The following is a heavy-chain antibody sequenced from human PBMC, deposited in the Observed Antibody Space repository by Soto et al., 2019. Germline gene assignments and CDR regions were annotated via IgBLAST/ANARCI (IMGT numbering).Heavy chain of an antibody. J-gene: IGHJ6*02. Sequence: RRLSCSASGFTFSSYAMHWVRQAPGKGLEYVSAISSNGGSTYYADSVKGRFTISRDNSKNTLYLQMSSLRAEDTAVYYCVKVAASYYYGMDVWGQGTTVTVSS. V-gene: IGHV3-64D*06. CDR1: GFTFSSYA. CDR2: ISSNGGST. CDR3: VKVAASYYYGMDV.